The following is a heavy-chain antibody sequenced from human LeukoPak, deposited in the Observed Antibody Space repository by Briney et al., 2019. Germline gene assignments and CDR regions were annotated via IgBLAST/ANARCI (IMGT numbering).Heavy chain of an antibody. CDR2: INPKSGDT. CDR3: ARLPSGFYFDS. D-gene: IGHD1-26*01. J-gene: IGHJ4*02. Sequence: ASMKVSCKASGYTFTGYYIHWVRQAPGQGLEWMGWINPKSGDTNYAEKFQGRVTMTRDTSISTAYMNLTSLRYDDTAVYYCARLPSGFYFDSWGLGILVTVSS. V-gene: IGHV1-2*02. CDR1: GYTFTGYY.